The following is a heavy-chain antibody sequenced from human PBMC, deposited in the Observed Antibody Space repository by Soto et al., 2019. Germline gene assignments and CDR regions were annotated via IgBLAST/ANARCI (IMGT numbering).Heavy chain of an antibody. CDR3: ASPGGISPEGRYYYGMDV. CDR2: IIPIFGTA. Sequence: QVQLVQSGAEVKKPGSSVKVSCKASGGTFSSYAISWVRQAPGQGLEWMGGIIPIFGTADYAQKFQGRVTITADESTSTAYLELSTLRYEDTAVYYCASPGGISPEGRYYYGMDVWGQVTTGTVSS. CDR1: GGTFSSYA. V-gene: IGHV1-69*12. J-gene: IGHJ6*02. D-gene: IGHD2-8*02.